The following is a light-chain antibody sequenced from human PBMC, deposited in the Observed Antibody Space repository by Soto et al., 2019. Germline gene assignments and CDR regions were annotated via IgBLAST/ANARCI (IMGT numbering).Light chain of an antibody. J-gene: IGLJ1*01. CDR2: EVR. CDR3: SSYTSTSTQV. Sequence: QSALTQPASVSGSPGQSITISCTGTSSDIGRYNYVSWYQQHPGKVPKLIISEVRNRPSGVSDRFSGSKSGNSASLTTSGLQAGDEADYYCSSYTSTSTQVFGSGTKVTVL. CDR1: SSDIGRYNY. V-gene: IGLV2-14*01.